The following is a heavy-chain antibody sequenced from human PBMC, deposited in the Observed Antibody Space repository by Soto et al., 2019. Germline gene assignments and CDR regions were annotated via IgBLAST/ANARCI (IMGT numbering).Heavy chain of an antibody. J-gene: IGHJ6*02. CDR2: IYYSGST. V-gene: IGHV4-31*03. CDR1: GGSISSGGYY. Sequence: QVQLQESGPGLVKPSQTLSLTCTVSGGSISSGGYYWSWIRQHPGKGLEWIGYIYYSGSTYYNPSPQSRVTVSVDTSKNQFSLKLSSVTAADTAVYYCARGGRRSPGMDVWGQGTTVTVSS. CDR3: ARGGRRSPGMDV.